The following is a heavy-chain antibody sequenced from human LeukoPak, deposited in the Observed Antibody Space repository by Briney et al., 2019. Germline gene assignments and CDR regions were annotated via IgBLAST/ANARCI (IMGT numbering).Heavy chain of an antibody. D-gene: IGHD3-10*01. CDR1: GFTFSNAW. CDR3: TCTRLGAEDGSGSYYVFGYYYYMDV. CDR2: IKSKTDGGTT. J-gene: IGHJ6*03. Sequence: GGSLRLSCAASGFTFSNAWMSWVRQAPGKGLEWVGRIKSKTDGGTTDYAAPVKGRFTISRDDSKNTPYLQMNSLKTEDTAVYYCTCTRLGAEDGSGSYYVFGYYYYMDVWGKGTTVTISS. V-gene: IGHV3-15*01.